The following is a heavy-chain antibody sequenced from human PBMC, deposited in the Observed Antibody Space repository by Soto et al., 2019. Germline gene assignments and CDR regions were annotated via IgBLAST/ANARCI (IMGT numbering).Heavy chain of an antibody. Sequence: ASVKVSCKASGYTFTGYYMHWVRQAPGQGLEWMGWINPNSGGTNYAQKFQGWVTMTRDTSISTAYMELSRLRSDDTAVYYCARADCSRRSCPPATLDYWGQGTLVTVSS. V-gene: IGHV1-2*04. CDR2: INPNSGGT. CDR1: GYTFTGYY. CDR3: ARADCSRRSCPPATLDY. D-gene: IGHD2-15*01. J-gene: IGHJ4*02.